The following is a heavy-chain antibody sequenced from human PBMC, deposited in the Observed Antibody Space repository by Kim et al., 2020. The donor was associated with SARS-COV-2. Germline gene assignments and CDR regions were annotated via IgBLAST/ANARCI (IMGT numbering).Heavy chain of an antibody. Sequence: GGSLRLSCAASGFTFSSYAMHWVRQAPGKGLEWVAVISYDGSNKYYADSVKGRFTISRDNSKNTLYLQMNSLRAEDTAVYYCATKNLGSYYGPFDYWGQGTLVTVSS. D-gene: IGHD3-10*01. J-gene: IGHJ4*02. V-gene: IGHV3-30-3*01. CDR2: ISYDGSNK. CDR3: ATKNLGSYYGPFDY. CDR1: GFTFSSYA.